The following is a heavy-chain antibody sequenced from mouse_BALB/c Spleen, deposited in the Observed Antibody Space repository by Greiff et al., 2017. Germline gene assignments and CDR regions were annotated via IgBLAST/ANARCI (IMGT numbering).Heavy chain of an antibody. V-gene: IGHV1-7*01. CDR3: ARSGNYYGSSYGWYFDV. CDR1: GYTFTSYW. Sequence: VKLMESGAELAKPGASVKMSCKASGYTFTSYWMHWVKQRPGQGLEWIGYINPSTGYTEYNQKFKDKATLTADKSSSTAYMQLSSLTSEDSAVYYCARSGNYYGSSYGWYFDVWGAGTTVTVSS. CDR2: INPSTGYT. D-gene: IGHD1-1*01. J-gene: IGHJ1*01.